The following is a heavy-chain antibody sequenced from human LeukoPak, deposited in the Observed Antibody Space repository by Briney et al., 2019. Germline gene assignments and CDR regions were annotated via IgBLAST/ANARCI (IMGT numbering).Heavy chain of an antibody. J-gene: IGHJ4*02. CDR1: GGSISSYY. CDR2: IYYSGST. V-gene: IGHV4-59*08. CDR3: ASQPTGYSSGWYNY. Sequence: SETLSLTCTVSGGSISSYYWSWIRQPPGKGLEWIGYIYYSGSTNYNPSLKSRVTISVDTSKNQFSLKLNSVAAADTAVYYCASQPTGYSSGWYNYWGQGTLVTVSS. D-gene: IGHD6-19*01.